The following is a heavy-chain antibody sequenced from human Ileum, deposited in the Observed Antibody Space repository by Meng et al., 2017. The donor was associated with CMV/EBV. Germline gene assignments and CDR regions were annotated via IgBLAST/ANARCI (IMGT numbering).Heavy chain of an antibody. V-gene: IGHV3-30*02. CDR2: IRHDGSND. CDR3: AKDKGVTTFDY. J-gene: IGHJ4*02. Sequence: QVQLVGCGGGVVQPGESLRLFCVASGIIFSNSGMHWVRQAPGKGLEWVTFIRHDGSNDYYVDSVKGRFTISRDNSKNTVYLQMNSLTPEDTAIYYCAKDKGVTTFDYWGQGTLVTVSS. D-gene: IGHD2-21*02. CDR1: GIIFSNSG.